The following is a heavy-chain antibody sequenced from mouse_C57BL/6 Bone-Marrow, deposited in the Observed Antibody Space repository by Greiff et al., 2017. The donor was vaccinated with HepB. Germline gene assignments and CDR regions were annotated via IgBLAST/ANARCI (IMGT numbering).Heavy chain of an antibody. CDR3: ARGPTLRTLFAY. CDR2: IHPNSGST. J-gene: IGHJ3*01. Sequence: QVQLKQPGAELVKPGASVKLSCKASGYTFTSYWMHWVKQRPGQGLEWIGMIHPNSGSTNYNEKFKRKATLTVDKSSSTAYMQLSSLTSEDSAVYYCARGPTLRTLFAYWGQGTLVTVSA. CDR1: GYTFTSYW. D-gene: IGHD1-1*01. V-gene: IGHV1-64*01.